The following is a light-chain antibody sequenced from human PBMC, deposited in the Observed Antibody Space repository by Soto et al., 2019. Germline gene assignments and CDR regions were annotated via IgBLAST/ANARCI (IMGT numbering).Light chain of an antibody. CDR2: GSS. Sequence: DIQMTQSPSSLSASVGDRVTITCRASESISNFLNWYQQTPGKAPMLLIYGSSTLQSGVPSRFSGSGSGTDFTLTISGLQPDYCATDYCQQDYSCPRNFGKGTKLEI. CDR1: ESISNF. J-gene: IGKJ2*01. V-gene: IGKV1-39*01. CDR3: QQDYSCPRN.